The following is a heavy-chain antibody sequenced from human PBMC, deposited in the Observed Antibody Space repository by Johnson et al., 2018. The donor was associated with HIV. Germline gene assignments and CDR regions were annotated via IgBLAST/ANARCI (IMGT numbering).Heavy chain of an antibody. CDR3: AKDLSITMIVGDAFDI. CDR1: GFTFSSHA. V-gene: IGHV3-23*04. Sequence: VQLVESGGGLVQPGGSLRLSCAASGFTFSSHAMSWVRQAPGKGLEWVSAISGSGGSTYYADSVKGRFTISRDNSKNTLYLQMNSLRAEDTAVYYCAKDLSITMIVGDAFDIWGQGTMVTVSS. D-gene: IGHD3-22*01. J-gene: IGHJ3*02. CDR2: ISGSGGST.